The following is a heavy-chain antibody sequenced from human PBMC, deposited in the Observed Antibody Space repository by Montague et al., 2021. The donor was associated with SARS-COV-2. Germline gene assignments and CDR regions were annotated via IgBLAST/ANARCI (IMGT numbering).Heavy chain of an antibody. CDR1: GGSISSGGYY. CDR2: IYYSGST. D-gene: IGHD3-22*01. Sequence: TLSLTCTVSGGSISSGGYYWSWIRQHPGKGLEWIGYIYYSGSTSYNPSLKSRVTVSVDTSKNQFSLKLSSVTAADTAVYYCARAGTITMIVVVIDAFDIWGQGTMVTVSS. J-gene: IGHJ3*02. CDR3: ARAGTITMIVVVIDAFDI. V-gene: IGHV4-31*03.